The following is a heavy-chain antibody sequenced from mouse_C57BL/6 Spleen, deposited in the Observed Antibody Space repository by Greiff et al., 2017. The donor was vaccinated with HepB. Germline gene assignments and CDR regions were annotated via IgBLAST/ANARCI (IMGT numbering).Heavy chain of an antibody. CDR2: FYPGSGSI. Sequence: VQLQQSGAELVKPGASVKLSCKASGYTFTEYTIHWVKQRSGQGLEWIGWFYPGSGSIKYNEKFKDKATLTADKSSSTVYMELSRLTSEDSAVYCCARHEEGSSGYDYDAWFAYWGQGTLVTVSA. CDR1: GYTFTEYT. D-gene: IGHD2-4*01. V-gene: IGHV1-62-2*01. CDR3: ARHEEGSSGYDYDAWFAY. J-gene: IGHJ3*01.